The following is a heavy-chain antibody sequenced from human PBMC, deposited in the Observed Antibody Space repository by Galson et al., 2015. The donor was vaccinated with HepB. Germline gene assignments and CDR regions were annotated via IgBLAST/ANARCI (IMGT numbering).Heavy chain of an antibody. J-gene: IGHJ4*02. CDR3: ARGTTSIDY. V-gene: IGHV3-23*01. Sequence: SLRLSCATSGFTFRRLGMTWVRQAAGKGLECVAAISKSGGSTDYADSVKGRFTISRDNSNNMLYLQMNNLRVEDTAVYYCARGTTSIDYWGQGTQVSVSS. CDR2: ISKSGGST. CDR1: GFTFRRLG. D-gene: IGHD1-1*01.